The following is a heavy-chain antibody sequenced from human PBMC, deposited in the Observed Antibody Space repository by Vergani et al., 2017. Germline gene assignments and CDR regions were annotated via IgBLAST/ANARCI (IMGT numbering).Heavy chain of an antibody. J-gene: IGHJ5*02. CDR2: IIPIFGTA. V-gene: IGHV1-69*01. CDR3: ARCAGNIVVVPAGGWFDP. CDR1: GGTFSSYA. D-gene: IGHD2-2*01. Sequence: QVQLVQSGAEVMKPGSSVKVSCKASGGTFSSYAISWVRQAPGQGLEWMGGIIPIFGTANYAQRFQGRVTITADEATSTAYMELSSLRSEDTAVYYCARCAGNIVVVPAGGWFDPWGQGTLVSVSS.